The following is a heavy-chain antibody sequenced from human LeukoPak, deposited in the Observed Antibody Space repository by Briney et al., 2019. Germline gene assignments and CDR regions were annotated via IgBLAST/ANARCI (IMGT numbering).Heavy chain of an antibody. CDR1: GFTFSSYA. J-gene: IGHJ3*02. V-gene: IGHV3-23*01. CDR3: AKDKVATAFGAFDI. CDR2: ISDSSGRT. D-gene: IGHD5-12*01. Sequence: GGSLRLSCAASGFTFSSYAMSWVRQAPGKGLDWVSVISDSSGRTYYADSVKGRFTISRDNSKNTLYLQMNSQRAEDTAVYYCAKDKVATAFGAFDIWGQGTMVTVSS.